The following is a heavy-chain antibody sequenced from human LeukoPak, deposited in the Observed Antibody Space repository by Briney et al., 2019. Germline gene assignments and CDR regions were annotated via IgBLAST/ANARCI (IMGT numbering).Heavy chain of an antibody. J-gene: IGHJ5*02. CDR3: ARISYYDSSGPGDWFDP. V-gene: IGHV4-4*07. Sequence: PGGSLRLSCTASGFTFGDYAMSWIRQPAGKGLEWIGRIYTSGSTNYNPSLKSRVTMSVDTSKNQFSLKLSSVTAADTAVYYCARISYYDSSGPGDWFDPWGQGTLVTVSS. CDR1: GFTFGDYA. D-gene: IGHD3-22*01. CDR2: IYTSGST.